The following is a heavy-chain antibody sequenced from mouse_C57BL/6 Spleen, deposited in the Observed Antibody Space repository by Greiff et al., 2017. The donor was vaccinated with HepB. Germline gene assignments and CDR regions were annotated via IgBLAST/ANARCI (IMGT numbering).Heavy chain of an antibody. D-gene: IGHD1-1*01. CDR1: GYAFSSYW. Sequence: QVQLKQSGAELVKPGASVKISCKASGYAFSSYWMNWVKQRPGKGLEWIGQIYPGDGDTNYNGKFKGKATLTADKSSSTAYMQLSSLTSEDSAVYFCARRGGITTVVDYFDYWGQGTTLTVSS. CDR2: IYPGDGDT. CDR3: ARRGGITTVVDYFDY. V-gene: IGHV1-80*01. J-gene: IGHJ2*01.